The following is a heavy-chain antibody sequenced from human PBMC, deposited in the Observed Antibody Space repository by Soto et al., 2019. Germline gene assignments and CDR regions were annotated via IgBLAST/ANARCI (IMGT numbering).Heavy chain of an antibody. V-gene: IGHV1-18*01. J-gene: IGHJ6*02. CDR1: GYTFTSYG. CDR2: ISAYNGNT. D-gene: IGHD3-3*01. Sequence: RASVKVSCKASGYTFTSYGISWVRQAPGQGLEWMGWISAYNGNTNYAQKLQGRVTMTTDTSTSTAYMELRSLRSDDTAVYYCARGTTYDFWSGYYTGDYYYYGMDVWGQGTTVTVSS. CDR3: ARGTTYDFWSGYYTGDYYYYGMDV.